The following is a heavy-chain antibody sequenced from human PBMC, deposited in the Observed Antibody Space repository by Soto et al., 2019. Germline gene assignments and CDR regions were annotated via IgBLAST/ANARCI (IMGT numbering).Heavy chain of an antibody. CDR2: IYYSGST. V-gene: IGHV4-30-4*01. J-gene: IGHJ4*02. Sequence: QVQLQESGPGLVKPSQTLSLTCTVSGGSISSGDYYWSWIRQPPGKGLEWIGYIYYSGSTYYNPSLKIRVTISVDTSRNQFPLKLSSVTAADTAVYYCARVKSYDGRSVDYWGQGTLVTVSS. CDR1: GGSISSGDYY. CDR3: ARVKSYDGRSVDY. D-gene: IGHD3-22*01.